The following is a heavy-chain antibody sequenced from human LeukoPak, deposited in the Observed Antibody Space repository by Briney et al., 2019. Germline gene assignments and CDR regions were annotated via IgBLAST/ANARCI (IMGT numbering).Heavy chain of an antibody. D-gene: IGHD3-10*01. CDR3: ARHYYGSGNLSYFDY. J-gene: IGHJ4*02. CDR2: IYTSWST. CDR1: GGSISSGIYY. V-gene: IGHV4-61*02. Sequence: PSETLSLTCTVSGGSISSGIYYWSWIRQPAGKGLEWIGRIYTSWSTNYNPSLKSRVTISVDTSKNQFSLKLSSVTAADTAVYYCARHYYGSGNLSYFDYWGQGTLVTVSS.